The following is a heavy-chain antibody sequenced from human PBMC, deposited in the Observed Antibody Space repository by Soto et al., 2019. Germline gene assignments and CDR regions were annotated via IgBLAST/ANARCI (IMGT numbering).Heavy chain of an antibody. CDR2: ISSSGSTI. V-gene: IGHV3-11*01. CDR1: GFTFSDYY. Sequence: GGSLRLSCAASGFTFSDYYMSWIRQAPGKGLEWVSYISSSGSTIYYADSVKGRFTISRDNAKNSLYLQMNSLRAEDTAVYYCARGPPAPDGIALYYYMDVWGKGTTVTVSS. D-gene: IGHD2-21*01. CDR3: ARGPPAPDGIALYYYMDV. J-gene: IGHJ6*03.